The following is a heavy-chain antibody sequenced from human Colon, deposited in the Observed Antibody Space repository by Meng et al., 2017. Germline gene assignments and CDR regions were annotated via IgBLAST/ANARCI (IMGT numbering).Heavy chain of an antibody. J-gene: IGHJ4*02. CDR3: ARDPLAVGPTDRGLDS. Sequence: QVQLQESGPGLVKPSETLSLTGTGSGGSISSYYWSWIRQPPGKGLEWIGDIYYSGNTNYNPSLKSRVTISVDTSKNQFSLKLSSVTAADTAVYYCARDPLAVGPTDRGLDSWGQGTLVTVSS. CDR2: IYYSGNT. V-gene: IGHV4-59*01. CDR1: GGSISSYY. D-gene: IGHD1-26*01.